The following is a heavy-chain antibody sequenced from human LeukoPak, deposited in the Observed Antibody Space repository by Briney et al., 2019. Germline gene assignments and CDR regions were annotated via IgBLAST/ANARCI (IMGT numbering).Heavy chain of an antibody. CDR2: IRYDGSNK. CDR3: AKDGDDYLDY. J-gene: IGHJ4*02. CDR1: GFTFSSYG. Sequence: PGGSLRLSCAASGFTFSSYGMHWVRQAPGKGLEWVGFIRYDGSNKYYADSVKGRFTISRDNSKNTLYLQMNSLRAEDTAVYYCAKDGDDYLDYWGQGTLVTVSS. D-gene: IGHD7-27*01. V-gene: IGHV3-30*02.